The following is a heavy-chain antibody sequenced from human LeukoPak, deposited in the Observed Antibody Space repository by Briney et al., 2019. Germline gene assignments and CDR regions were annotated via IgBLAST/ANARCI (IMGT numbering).Heavy chain of an antibody. CDR3: ASPSMAPGDYYFDY. D-gene: IGHD2/OR15-2a*01. V-gene: IGHV4-59*08. Sequence: TSETLSLTCTVSGGSISSYYWSWIRQPPGKGLEWIGYIYYSGSTNYNPSLKSRVTISVDTSKNQFSLKLSSVTAADTAVYYCASPSMAPGDYYFDYWGQGTLVTVSS. CDR2: IYYSGST. CDR1: GGSISSYY. J-gene: IGHJ4*02.